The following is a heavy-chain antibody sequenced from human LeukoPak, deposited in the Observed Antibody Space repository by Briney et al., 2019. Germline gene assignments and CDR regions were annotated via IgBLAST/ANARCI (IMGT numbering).Heavy chain of an antibody. V-gene: IGHV4-59*01. D-gene: IGHD3-3*02. CDR1: GGSISSYY. Sequence: SETLSLTCTGSGGSISSYYWSWIRQPPGKGLEWIGYIYYSGSTNYNPSLKSRVTISVDTSKNQFSLKLSSVTAADTAVYYCARTITSVASLYYFDYWGQGTLVTVSS. J-gene: IGHJ4*02. CDR3: ARTITSVASLYYFDY. CDR2: IYYSGST.